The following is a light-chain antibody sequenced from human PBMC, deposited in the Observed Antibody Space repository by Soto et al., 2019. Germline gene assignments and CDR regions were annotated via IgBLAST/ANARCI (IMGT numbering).Light chain of an antibody. CDR1: QSVSSSY. CDR3: QQRSNWPGFT. V-gene: IGKV3D-20*02. J-gene: IGKJ3*01. Sequence: EIVLTQSPGTLSLSPGERATLSCRASQSVSSSYLAWYQQKPGQAPRLLIYDASNRATGIPARFSGGGSGTDFTLTISSLEPEDFAVYYCQQRSNWPGFTFGPGTKVDIK. CDR2: DAS.